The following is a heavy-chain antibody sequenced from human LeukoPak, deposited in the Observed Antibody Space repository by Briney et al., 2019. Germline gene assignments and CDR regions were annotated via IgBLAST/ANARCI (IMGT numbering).Heavy chain of an antibody. D-gene: IGHD2-15*01. CDR2: INHSGST. V-gene: IGHV4-34*01. CDR1: GGSFSGYY. J-gene: IGHJ4*02. CDR3: ARDGPAGFPKY. Sequence: SETLSLTCAVYGGSFSGYYWSWIREPPGKGLEWIGEINHSGSTYYNPSLKSRATISVDTSNNQFSLKLSSVTAADTAVYYCARDGPAGFPKYWGQGTLVTVSS.